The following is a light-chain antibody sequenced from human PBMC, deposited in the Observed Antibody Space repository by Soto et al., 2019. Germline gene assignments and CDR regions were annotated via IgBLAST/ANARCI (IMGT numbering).Light chain of an antibody. J-gene: IGLJ2*01. CDR3: FLFAGRYTGV. Sequence: QSALTQPRSVSGSPGQSVTISCTGTSSDVGGYNYVSWYQQHPGKAPKVMIYDVSKRPSGVPDRFSGSKSGNTASLTISGLPGEDEGDYCWFLFAGRYTGVFGGGTKLTV. V-gene: IGLV2-11*01. CDR2: DVS. CDR1: SSDVGGYNY.